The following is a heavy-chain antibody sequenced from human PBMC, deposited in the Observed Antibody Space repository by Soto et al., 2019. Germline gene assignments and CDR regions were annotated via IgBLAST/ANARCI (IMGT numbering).Heavy chain of an antibody. J-gene: IGHJ5*02. CDR2: IIPIFGTA. Sequence: SVKVSCKASGGTFSSYAISWVRQAPGQGLEWMGGIIPIFGTANYAQKFQGRVTITADESTSTAYMELSSLRSEDTAVYYCARDGGRDYYDSSGSHNWFDPWGQG. CDR3: ARDGGRDYYDSSGSHNWFDP. CDR1: GGTFSSYA. D-gene: IGHD3-22*01. V-gene: IGHV1-69*13.